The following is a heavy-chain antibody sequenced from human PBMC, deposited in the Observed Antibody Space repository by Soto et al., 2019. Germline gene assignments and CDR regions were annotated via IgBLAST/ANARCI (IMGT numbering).Heavy chain of an antibody. CDR1: GYTFTSYG. D-gene: IGHD6-13*01. CDR2: ISAYNGNT. V-gene: IGHV1-18*01. CDR3: ARDMSSSWYINFDY. J-gene: IGHJ4*02. Sequence: ASVKVSCKASGYTFTSYGISWFGQARGQGLEWMVWISAYNGNTNYAQKLQGRVTMTTDTSTSTAYMELRSLRSDDTAVYYCARDMSSSWYINFDYWGQGTMVTVSS.